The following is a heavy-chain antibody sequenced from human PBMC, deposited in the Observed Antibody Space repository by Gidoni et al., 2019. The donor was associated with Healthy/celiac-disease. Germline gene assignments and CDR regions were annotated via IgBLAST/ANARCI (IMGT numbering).Heavy chain of an antibody. Sequence: QVQLQQWGAGLLKPSETLSLTCAVYGGSFSGDYGCWIRQPPGKGLEWIGELNHSGSTNYNPSLKERVTISVDTSKNQFSLELSSVTAADTAVYYCARDDYGDAPYDFDIWGQGTMVTVSS. CDR1: GGSFSGDY. J-gene: IGHJ3*02. CDR3: ARDDYGDAPYDFDI. D-gene: IGHD4-17*01. CDR2: LNHSGST. V-gene: IGHV4-34*01.